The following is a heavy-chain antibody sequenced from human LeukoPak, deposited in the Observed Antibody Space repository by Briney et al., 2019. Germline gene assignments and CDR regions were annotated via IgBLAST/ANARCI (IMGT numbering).Heavy chain of an antibody. D-gene: IGHD4-11*01. CDR1: GYTLTELS. CDR2: FDPEDGET. CDR3: ARGVGSKGPWYYYYYMDV. J-gene: IGHJ6*03. V-gene: IGHV1-24*01. Sequence: ASVKVSCKVSGYTLTELSMHWVRQAPGKGLEWMGGFDPEDGETIYAQKFQGRVTMTEDTSTDTAYMELSSLRSEDTAVYYCARGVGSKGPWYYYYYMDVWGKGTTVTVSS.